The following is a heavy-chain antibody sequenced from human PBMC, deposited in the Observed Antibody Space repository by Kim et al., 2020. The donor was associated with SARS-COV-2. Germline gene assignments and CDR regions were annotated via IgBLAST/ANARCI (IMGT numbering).Heavy chain of an antibody. J-gene: IGHJ5*02. V-gene: IGHV3-11*01. D-gene: IGHD6-6*01. CDR3: ARDQEYSASLGA. CDR1: GFSFGDYY. Sequence: GGSLRLSCTASGFSFGDYYMSWIRQAPGRGLEWVSYISGSGETIHYAESVKGRFTISRDNAKNSLYLQMSSLRAEDTAVYHCARDQEYSASLGAWGQGTLVTVSS. CDR2: ISGSGETI.